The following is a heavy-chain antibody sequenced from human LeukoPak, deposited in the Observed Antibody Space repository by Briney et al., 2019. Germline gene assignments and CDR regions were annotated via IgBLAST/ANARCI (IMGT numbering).Heavy chain of an antibody. D-gene: IGHD1-26*01. CDR2: INHSGST. Sequence: SETLSLTCSVSGGSFSSSSYYWGWIRQPPGKGLEWIGEINHSGSTNYNPSLKSRVTISVDTSKNQFSLKLSSVTAADTAVYYCARGHLKSEHTPTSGVCRFDPWGQGTLVTVSS. V-gene: IGHV4-39*07. CDR1: GGSFSSSSYY. CDR3: ARGHLKSEHTPTSGVCRFDP. J-gene: IGHJ5*02.